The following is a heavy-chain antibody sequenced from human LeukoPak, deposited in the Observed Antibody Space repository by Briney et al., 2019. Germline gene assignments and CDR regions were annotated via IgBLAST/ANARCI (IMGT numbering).Heavy chain of an antibody. Sequence: ASVKVSCTASGYTFTSYCISWVRQAPGQGLEWMGWISAYNGNTNYAQKLQGRVTMTTDTSTSTAYMELRSLRSDDTAVYYCARDPPGYDWFDPWGQGTLVTVSS. CDR2: ISAYNGNT. D-gene: IGHD6-13*01. J-gene: IGHJ5*02. CDR3: ARDPPGYDWFDP. CDR1: GYTFTSYC. V-gene: IGHV1-18*01.